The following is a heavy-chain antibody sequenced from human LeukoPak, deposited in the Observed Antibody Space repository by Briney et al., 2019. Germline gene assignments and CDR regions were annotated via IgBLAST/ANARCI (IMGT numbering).Heavy chain of an antibody. D-gene: IGHD3-9*01. J-gene: IGHJ3*02. V-gene: IGHV1-2*02. CDR2: VNPKNSDT. CDR1: GNSFTAYY. Sequence: ASVKVSCKTSGNSFTAYYLHWVGQAPGQGLEWMGWVNPKNSDTRSAQKFQGRVTMTSDTSISTAYMEFLRLTSDDTAVYYCARDSNYDLLTASAFDIWGQGTMVTVSS. CDR3: ARDSNYDLLTASAFDI.